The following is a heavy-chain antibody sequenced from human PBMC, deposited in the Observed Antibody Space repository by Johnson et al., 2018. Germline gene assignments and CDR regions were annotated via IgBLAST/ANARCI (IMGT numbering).Heavy chain of an antibody. CDR3: ARGDYYYGMDV. J-gene: IGHJ6*02. CDR1: GFTFSSYS. Sequence: VQLVQSGGGLVKPGGSLRLSCAASGFTFSSYSMNWVRQAPGKGLEWVSGISWNSGSIGYADSVKGRFIISRDNAKNSLYLQMNSLRAGDTAVYYCARGDYYYGMDVWGQGTTVTVSS. CDR2: ISWNSGSI. V-gene: IGHV3-21*01.